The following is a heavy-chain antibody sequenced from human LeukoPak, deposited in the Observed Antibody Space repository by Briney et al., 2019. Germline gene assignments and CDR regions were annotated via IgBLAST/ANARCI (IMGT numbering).Heavy chain of an antibody. CDR2: IIPIFGTA. CDR3: ASPSPVWSGPFDY. CDR1: GGTFSSYA. D-gene: IGHD3-3*01. V-gene: IGHV1-69*13. J-gene: IGHJ4*02. Sequence: GASVKVSCKASGGTFSSYAISWVRQAPGQGLEWMGGIIPIFGTANYAQKFQGRVTITADESTSTAYMELSSLRSEDTAVYYCASPSPVWSGPFDYWGQGTLVTVSS.